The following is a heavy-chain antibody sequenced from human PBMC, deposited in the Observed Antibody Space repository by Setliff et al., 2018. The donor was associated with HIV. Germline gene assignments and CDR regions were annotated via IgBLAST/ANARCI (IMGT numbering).Heavy chain of an antibody. J-gene: IGHJ4*02. CDR3: ARGKRGGNYYFDY. D-gene: IGHD1-7*01. V-gene: IGHV4-4*09. Sequence: ASETLSLTCTVSGGSISTYYWTWIRQPPGKGLEWIGYIYTSGSTSYNPSLKSRLTISLDTSKNQFSLKLSSVTATDTAVYYCARGKRGGNYYFDYWGQGTLVTVSS. CDR1: GGSISTYY. CDR2: IYTSGST.